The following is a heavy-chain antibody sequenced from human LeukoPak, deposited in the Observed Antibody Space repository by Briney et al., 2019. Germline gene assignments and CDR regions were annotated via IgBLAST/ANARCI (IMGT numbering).Heavy chain of an antibody. CDR3: ARGPNSVAGYFDY. V-gene: IGHV4-59*01. D-gene: IGHD6-19*01. CDR2: IYYSGST. J-gene: IGHJ4*02. CDR1: GGSISSYY. Sequence: PSQTLSLTCTVSGGSISSYYWSWIRQPPGKGLEWIGYIYYSGSTNYNPSLKSRVTISVDTSKNQFSLKLSSVTAADTAVYYCARGPNSVAGYFDYWGQGTLVTVSS.